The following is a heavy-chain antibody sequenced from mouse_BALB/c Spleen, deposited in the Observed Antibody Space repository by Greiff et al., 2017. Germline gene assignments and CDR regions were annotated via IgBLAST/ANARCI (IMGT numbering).Heavy chain of an antibody. CDR2: ILPGSGST. J-gene: IGHJ3*01. Sequence: QVQLQQSGAELMKPGASVKISCKATGYTFSSYWIEWVKQRPGHGLEWIGEILPGSGSTNYNEKFKGKATFTADTSSNTAYMQLSSLTSEDSAVYYCARDGNYLAWCAYWGQGTLVTVSA. CDR1: GYTFSSYW. CDR3: ARDGNYLAWCAY. V-gene: IGHV1-9*01. D-gene: IGHD2-1*01.